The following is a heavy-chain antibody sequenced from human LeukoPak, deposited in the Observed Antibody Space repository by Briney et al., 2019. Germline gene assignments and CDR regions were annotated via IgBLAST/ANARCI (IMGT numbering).Heavy chain of an antibody. J-gene: IGHJ3*02. CDR1: GFTFSSAW. D-gene: IGHD3-22*01. V-gene: IGHV3-15*07. Sequence: GGSLRLSCAASGFTFSSAWMNWVRQAPGKGLEWVGRIKSKTDGGTTDYAAPVKGRFTISRDDSKNTLYLQMNSLKTEDTAVYYCARGGRGSAAVVAPRSFDIWGQGTMVTVSS. CDR2: IKSKTDGGTT. CDR3: ARGGRGSAAVVAPRSFDI.